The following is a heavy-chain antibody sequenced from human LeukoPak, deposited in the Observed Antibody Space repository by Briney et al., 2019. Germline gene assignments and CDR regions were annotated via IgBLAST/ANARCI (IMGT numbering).Heavy chain of an antibody. CDR2: INHSGST. J-gene: IGHJ4*02. CDR1: GGSFSGYY. Sequence: SETLSLTCAVYGGSFSGYYWSWIRQPPGKGLEWIGEINHSGSTNYNPSLKSRVTISVDTSKNQFSLKLSSVTAADTAVYYCARDQHYWGQGTLVTVSS. V-gene: IGHV4-34*01. CDR3: ARDQHY.